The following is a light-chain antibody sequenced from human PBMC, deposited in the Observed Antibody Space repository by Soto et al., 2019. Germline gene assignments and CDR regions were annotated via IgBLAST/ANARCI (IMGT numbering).Light chain of an antibody. J-gene: IGKJ2*01. V-gene: IGKV3-15*01. CDR1: QSVSSN. CDR2: GAS. Sequence: EIVMTQSPATLSVSPWERVTLSCRASQSVSSNLAWYQQKPGQAPRLLIYGASTRATGIPARFSGSGSGTEFTLAICSLQSEDFAVYYCQRYVNWPPTFTFGQGTNLEIK. CDR3: QRYVNWPPTFT.